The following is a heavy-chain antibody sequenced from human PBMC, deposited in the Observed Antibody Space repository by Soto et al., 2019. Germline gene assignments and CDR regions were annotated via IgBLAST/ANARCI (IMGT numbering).Heavy chain of an antibody. J-gene: IGHJ6*02. Sequence: SVKVSCKTSGFTFRSSAVQWVRQARGQRLEWIGWLVVGTGNTNYAQKFQQRVTISSDRSTNTVSMELSSLTSEDTAVYYCATGAYCSGGSCSDYYYYYYGMDLWGQGTTVTV. CDR3: ATGAYCSGGSCSDYYYYYYGMDL. D-gene: IGHD2-15*01. CDR2: LVVGTGNT. CDR1: GFTFRSSA. V-gene: IGHV1-58*01.